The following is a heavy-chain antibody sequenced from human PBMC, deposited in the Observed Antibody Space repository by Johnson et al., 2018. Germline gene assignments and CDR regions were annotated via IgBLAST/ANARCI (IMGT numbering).Heavy chain of an antibody. J-gene: IGHJ4*02. CDR3: ANYDPSSVADGY. CDR1: GFTSSSYW. CDR2: INGDATIP. Sequence: VQLQESGGGLVQSGGSLRLSCAASGFTSSSYWKYWVRQVPEKGLECVARINGDATIPHYVDSVKGRFTVSSDNAKNTLSLQMNSLRADDTAGSDCANYDPSSVADGYWGRGTLVTVSS. V-gene: IGHV3-74*01. D-gene: IGHD1-7*01.